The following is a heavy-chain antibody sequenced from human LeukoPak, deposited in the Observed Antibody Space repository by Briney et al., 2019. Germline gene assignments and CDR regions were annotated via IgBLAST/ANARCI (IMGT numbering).Heavy chain of an antibody. CDR1: GGTFSSYA. Sequence: SVKVSCRASGGTFSSYAISWVRQAPGQGLEWMGGIIPIFGTANYAQKFQGRVTITADESTSTAYMELSSLRSEDTAVYYCARIRGYSGYDLYYYGMDVWGQGATVTVSS. D-gene: IGHD5-12*01. V-gene: IGHV1-69*13. CDR2: IIPIFGTA. J-gene: IGHJ6*02. CDR3: ARIRGYSGYDLYYYGMDV.